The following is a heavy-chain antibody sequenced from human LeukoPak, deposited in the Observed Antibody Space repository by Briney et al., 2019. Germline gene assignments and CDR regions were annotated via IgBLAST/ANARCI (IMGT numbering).Heavy chain of an antibody. CDR3: ATLSTYLDY. V-gene: IGHV1-46*01. CDR2: INPSGSST. Sequence: VASVKVSCEASGHTFTSYYLHRVRQAPGQGLEWMGIINPSGSSTTYAQKFQGRVTMTRDTSTSTVSLELSSLTSEDTAVYYCATLSTYLDYWGQGTLVTVSS. J-gene: IGHJ4*02. CDR1: GHTFTSYY.